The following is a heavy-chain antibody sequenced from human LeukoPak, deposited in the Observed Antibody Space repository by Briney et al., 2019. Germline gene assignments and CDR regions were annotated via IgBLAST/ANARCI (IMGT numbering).Heavy chain of an antibody. V-gene: IGHV1-69*04. D-gene: IGHD4-17*01. Sequence: AASVKVSCKASGGTFSSYAISWVRQAPGQGLEWMGRIIPILGIANYAQKFQGRVTITADKSSSTAYMELSSLRSEDTAVYYCWLPGENYGDSVDYWGQGTLVTVSS. CDR3: WLPGENYGDSVDY. J-gene: IGHJ4*02. CDR1: GGTFSSYA. CDR2: IIPILGIA.